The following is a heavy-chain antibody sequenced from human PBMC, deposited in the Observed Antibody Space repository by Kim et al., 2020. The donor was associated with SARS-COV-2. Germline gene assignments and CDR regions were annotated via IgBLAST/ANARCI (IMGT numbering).Heavy chain of an antibody. D-gene: IGHD3-10*01. CDR3: ARDATRGGDFDY. J-gene: IGHJ4*02. Sequence: GGSLRLSCAASGFTFSSYWMTWVRQAPGQGLEWVANINEAGSDKYYVDSVKGRFTMSRDNAKNSLYLQMNSLRVEDTAVYYCARDATRGGDFDYWGQGILVTVSS. V-gene: IGHV3-7*01. CDR2: INEAGSDK. CDR1: GFTFSSYW.